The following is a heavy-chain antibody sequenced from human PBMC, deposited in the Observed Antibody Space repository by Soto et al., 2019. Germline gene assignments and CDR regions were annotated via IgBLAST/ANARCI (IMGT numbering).Heavy chain of an antibody. J-gene: IGHJ3*02. Sequence: QVQLVQSGAEVKKPGSSVKVSCKASGGTFSSYAISWVRQAPGQGLEWMGGIIPIFGTANYVQTSQGRVTITADETTSTAYMELSRRRAEFTAVYYCARDKPNYHDSSGHIDAFDIWGQGTMVTVSS. CDR1: GGTFSSYA. V-gene: IGHV1-69*01. CDR2: IIPIFGTA. D-gene: IGHD3-22*01. CDR3: ARDKPNYHDSSGHIDAFDI.